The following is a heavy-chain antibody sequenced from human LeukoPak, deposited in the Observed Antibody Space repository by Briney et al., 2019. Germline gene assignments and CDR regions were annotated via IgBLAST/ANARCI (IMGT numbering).Heavy chain of an antibody. CDR1: GYTFTIYA. Sequence: GASVTVSFKASGYTFTIYAMNWVRQAPGQGLEWMGWINTNTGNTTYSQGFTGRFVFSLDTSVSTAYLQISSLKAEDTAVYYCAGPYGDYGPSWDYWGQGTLVTVSS. CDR3: AGPYGDYGPSWDY. D-gene: IGHD4-17*01. J-gene: IGHJ4*02. V-gene: IGHV7-4-1*02. CDR2: INTNTGNT.